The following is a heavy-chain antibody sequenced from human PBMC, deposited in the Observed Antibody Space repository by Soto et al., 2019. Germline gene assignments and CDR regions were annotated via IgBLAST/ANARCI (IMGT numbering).Heavy chain of an antibody. V-gene: IGHV3-33*01. Sequence: QVQLVESGGGVVQPGRSLRLSCAASGFTFSSYGMHWVRQAPGKGLEWVAVIWYDGSNKYYADSVKGRFTISRDNSKNTLYLQMNSLRAEDTAVYYCARGRYSGYDWAYFDYWGQGTLVTVSS. J-gene: IGHJ4*02. CDR2: IWYDGSNK. CDR3: ARGRYSGYDWAYFDY. CDR1: GFTFSSYG. D-gene: IGHD5-12*01.